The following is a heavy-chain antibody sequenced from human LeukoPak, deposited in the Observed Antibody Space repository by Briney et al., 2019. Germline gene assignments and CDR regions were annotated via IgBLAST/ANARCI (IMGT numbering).Heavy chain of an antibody. Sequence: GGSLRLSCTASGFTLSSYAMSWVRQAPGEGLEWVSTISGSADSTNYAEAVKGRFTISRDNSKNTMYLQMNSLRAEDTAVYYCAKQGFGCWGQGTLVTVSS. J-gene: IGHJ4*02. V-gene: IGHV3-23*01. CDR1: GFTLSSYA. CDR2: ISGSADST. CDR3: AKQGFGC.